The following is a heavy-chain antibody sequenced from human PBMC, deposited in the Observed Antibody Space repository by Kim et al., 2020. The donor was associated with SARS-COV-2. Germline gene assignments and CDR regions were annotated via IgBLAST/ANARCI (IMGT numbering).Heavy chain of an antibody. V-gene: IGHV3-7*03. CDR3: TRDSGNPHFDY. J-gene: IGHJ4*02. Sequence: GGSLRLSCAASGFTFSGYWMSWVRQAPGKGLEWVASIKSDGSERYYVDSVKGRYTISRDNAKNSLYLQMNSLRAEDTAVYYCTRDSGNPHFDYWGQGTLV. D-gene: IGHD1-1*01. CDR2: IKSDGSER. CDR1: GFTFSGYW.